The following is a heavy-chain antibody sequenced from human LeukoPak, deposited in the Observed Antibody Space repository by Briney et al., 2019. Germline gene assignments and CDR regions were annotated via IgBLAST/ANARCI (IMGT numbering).Heavy chain of an antibody. CDR2: INHSGST. CDR1: GGSFSGYY. J-gene: IGHJ6*03. V-gene: IGHV4-34*01. Sequence: PSETLSPTCAFDGGSFSGYYWSWIRQPPGKGLGWVGEINHSGSTNYNPSLKSRVTISVDTSKNQFSLKLSSVTAADTAVYYCARVGRIAAACTGYYYYMDVWGKGTTVTVSS. CDR3: ARVGRIAAACTGYYYYMDV. D-gene: IGHD6-13*01.